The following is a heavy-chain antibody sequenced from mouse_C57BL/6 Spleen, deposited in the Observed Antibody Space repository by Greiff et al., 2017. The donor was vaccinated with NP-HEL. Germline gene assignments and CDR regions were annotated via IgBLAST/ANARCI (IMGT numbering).Heavy chain of an antibody. J-gene: IGHJ4*01. CDR3: ARGNRNWDVRAMDY. D-gene: IGHD4-1*01. CDR1: GYTFTSYW. V-gene: IGHV1-55*01. CDR2: IYPGSGST. Sequence: QVQLQQPGAELVKPGASVKMSCKASGYTFTSYWITWVKQRPGQGLEWIGDIYPGSGSTNYNEKFKSKATLTVDTSSSTAYMQLSSLTSEDSAVYYCARGNRNWDVRAMDYWGQGTSVTVSS.